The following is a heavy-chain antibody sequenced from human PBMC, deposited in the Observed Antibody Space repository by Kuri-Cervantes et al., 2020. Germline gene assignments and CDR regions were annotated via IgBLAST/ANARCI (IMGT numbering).Heavy chain of an antibody. Sequence: ASVNVSCKDSEYTFTSYAMHWLRQAPGQRLEWMGWINAGHGNTQYSQKFQGRVTITRDTSASTDYMELSSLRSEDTAVYYCARLDYGDYEGGYFDLWGRGTLVTVSS. D-gene: IGHD4-17*01. V-gene: IGHV1-3*01. CDR2: INAGHGNT. CDR3: ARLDYGDYEGGYFDL. CDR1: EYTFTSYA. J-gene: IGHJ2*01.